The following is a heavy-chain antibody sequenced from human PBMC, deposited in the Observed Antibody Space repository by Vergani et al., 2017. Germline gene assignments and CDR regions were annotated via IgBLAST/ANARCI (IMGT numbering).Heavy chain of an antibody. D-gene: IGHD5-12*01. Sequence: QLQLQESGPGLVKPSETLSLTCTVSGGSISSSSYYWGWIRQPPGKGLEWIGSIYYSGSTYYNPSLKSRVTISVDTSKNQFSLKLSSVTAADTAVYYCARDRYGYDSSVDYWGQGTLVTGSS. J-gene: IGHJ4*02. CDR3: ARDRYGYDSSVDY. CDR2: IYYSGST. V-gene: IGHV4-39*07. CDR1: GGSISSSSYY.